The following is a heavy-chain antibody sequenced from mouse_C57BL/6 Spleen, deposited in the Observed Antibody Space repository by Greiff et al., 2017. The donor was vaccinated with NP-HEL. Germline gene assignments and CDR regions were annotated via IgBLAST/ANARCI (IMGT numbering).Heavy chain of an antibody. CDR3: ARSEFRYYYGSSYTWFAY. CDR2: IDPSDSYT. CDR1: GYTFTSYW. J-gene: IGHJ3*01. Sequence: VQLQQPGAELVKPGASVKLSCKASGYTFTSYWMQWVKQRPGQGLEWIGEIDPSDSYTNYNQKFKGKATLTVDTSSSTAYMQLSSLTSEDSAVYYCARSEFRYYYGSSYTWFAYWGQGTLVTVSA. V-gene: IGHV1-50*01. D-gene: IGHD1-1*01.